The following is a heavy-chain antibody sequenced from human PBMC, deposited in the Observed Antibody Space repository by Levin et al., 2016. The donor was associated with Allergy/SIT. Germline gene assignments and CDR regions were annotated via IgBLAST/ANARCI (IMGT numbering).Heavy chain of an antibody. Sequence: SETLSLTCTVSGGSTSIYYWSWIRQPPGKGLEWIGYIYSTGTTNYNPSLKSRVTISIDTSKNQFSLKLSSVTAADTAVYYCARYIGGAADRFDIWGQGTMVTVSS. CDR1: GGSTSIYY. CDR2: IYSTGTT. CDR3: ARYIGGAADRFDI. D-gene: IGHD2-15*01. J-gene: IGHJ3*02. V-gene: IGHV4-59*01.